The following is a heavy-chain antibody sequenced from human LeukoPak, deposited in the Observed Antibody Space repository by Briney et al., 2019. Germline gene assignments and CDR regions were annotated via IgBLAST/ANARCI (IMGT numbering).Heavy chain of an antibody. V-gene: IGHV3-73*01. CDR2: IRSTANGYAT. D-gene: IGHD4-17*01. Sequence: GGSLRLSCAASGFTFSGSALHWVRQASGKGLEWVGRIRSTANGYATAYAASVKGRFTISRDDSKNTAYLQMDSLRAEDTAVYYCAKHPTQAFDYWGQGTLVTVSS. J-gene: IGHJ4*02. CDR3: AKHPTQAFDY. CDR1: GFTFSGSA.